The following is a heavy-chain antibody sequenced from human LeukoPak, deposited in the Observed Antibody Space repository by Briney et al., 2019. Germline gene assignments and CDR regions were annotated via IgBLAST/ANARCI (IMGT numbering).Heavy chain of an antibody. D-gene: IGHD3-22*01. V-gene: IGHV4-39*01. CDR2: IYYSGST. J-gene: IGHJ4*02. CDR1: GGSISSSSYY. Sequence: SETLSLTCTVSGGSISSSSYYWGWIRQPPGKGLEWIGSIYYSGSTYYNPSLKSRVTISVDTSKNQFSPKLSSVTAADTAVYYCARRQEYYDRSSYYDFDYWGQGTLVTVSS. CDR3: ARRQEYYDRSSYYDFDY.